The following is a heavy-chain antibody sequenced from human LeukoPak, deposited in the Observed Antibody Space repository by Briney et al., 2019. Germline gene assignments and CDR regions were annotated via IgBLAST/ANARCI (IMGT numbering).Heavy chain of an antibody. D-gene: IGHD3-10*01. CDR1: GGSISSYY. Sequence: SQTLSLTCTVSGGSISSYYWSWIRQPAGKGLEWIGRIYTSGSTNYNPSLKSRVTMSVDTSKNQFSLKLSSVTAADTAVYYCARQIPYYYGSGSYYYYGMDVWGQGTTVTVSS. J-gene: IGHJ6*02. V-gene: IGHV4-4*07. CDR2: IYTSGST. CDR3: ARQIPYYYGSGSYYYYGMDV.